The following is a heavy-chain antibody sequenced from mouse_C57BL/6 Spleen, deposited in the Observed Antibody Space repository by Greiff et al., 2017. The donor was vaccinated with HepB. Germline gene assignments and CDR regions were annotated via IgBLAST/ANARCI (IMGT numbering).Heavy chain of an antibody. D-gene: IGHD2-14*01. Sequence: EVQLQESGPELVKPGASVKIPCKASGYTFTDYNMDWVKQSHGKSLEWIGDINPNNGGTIYNQKFKGKATLTVDKSSSTAYMELRSLTSEDTAVYYCARRKLGSYWYFDVWGTGTTVTVSS. V-gene: IGHV1-18*01. CDR1: GYTFTDYN. CDR2: INPNNGGT. J-gene: IGHJ1*03. CDR3: ARRKLGSYWYFDV.